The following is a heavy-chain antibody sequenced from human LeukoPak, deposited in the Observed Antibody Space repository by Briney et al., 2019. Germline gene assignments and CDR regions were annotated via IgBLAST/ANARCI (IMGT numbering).Heavy chain of an antibody. Sequence: ASVKVSCKASGYTFTSYAMNWVRQAPGQGLEWMGWINTNTGNPTYAQGFTGRFVFSLDTSVSTAYLQISSLKAEDTAVYYCARDIPPTGYYDSSGYGSHFDYWGQGTLVTVSS. CDR3: ARDIPPTGYYDSSGYGSHFDY. CDR1: GYTFTSYA. CDR2: INTNTGNP. V-gene: IGHV7-4-1*02. D-gene: IGHD3-22*01. J-gene: IGHJ4*02.